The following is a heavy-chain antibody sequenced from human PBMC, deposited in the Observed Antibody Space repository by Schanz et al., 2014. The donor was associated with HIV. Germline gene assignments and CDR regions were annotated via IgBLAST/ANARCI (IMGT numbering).Heavy chain of an antibody. CDR1: GGSFSGNV. Sequence: QVRLQQWGAGLLKPSETLSLTCAVYGGSFSGNVWSWIRQPPGKGLEWIGEINHGGSPNYNASLKSRVTITIDASKRQFSLEVTSVTAADTAVYYCARSRYHDGGPLPLDSWDQGARVTVSS. D-gene: IGHD3-16*02. J-gene: IGHJ4*02. CDR3: ARSRYHDGGPLPLDS. CDR2: INHGGSP. V-gene: IGHV4-34*01.